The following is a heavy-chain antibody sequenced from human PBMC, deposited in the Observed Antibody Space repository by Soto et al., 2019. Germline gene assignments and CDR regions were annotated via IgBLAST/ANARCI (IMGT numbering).Heavy chain of an antibody. D-gene: IGHD2-21*01. CDR1: GGSFSGYY. V-gene: IGHV4-34*01. CDR2: INHSGST. Sequence: SETLSLTCAVYGGSFSGYYWSWIRQPPGKGLEWIGEINHSGSTNYNPSLKSRVTISVDTSKNQFSLKLSSVTAADTAVYYCASVEVNPFYAAFDIWGQGTMVTVSS. J-gene: IGHJ3*02. CDR3: ASVEVNPFYAAFDI.